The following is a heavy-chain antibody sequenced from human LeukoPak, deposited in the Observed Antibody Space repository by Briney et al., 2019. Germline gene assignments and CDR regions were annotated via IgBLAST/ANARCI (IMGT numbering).Heavy chain of an antibody. CDR2: IIPIFGTA. Sequence: GASVKVSCKASGGTFSSYAISWVRQAPGQGLEWTGGIIPIFGTANYAQKFQGRVTITADKSTSTAYMELSSLRSEDTAVYYCARDGEGGYYGSGSYPFDYWGQGTLVTVSS. D-gene: IGHD3-10*01. CDR1: GGTFSSYA. CDR3: ARDGEGGYYGSGSYPFDY. V-gene: IGHV1-69*06. J-gene: IGHJ4*02.